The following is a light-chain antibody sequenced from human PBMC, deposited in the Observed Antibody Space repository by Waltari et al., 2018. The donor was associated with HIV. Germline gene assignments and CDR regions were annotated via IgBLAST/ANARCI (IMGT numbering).Light chain of an antibody. Sequence: DIQLPQSPSFLSASVGDRVTAACRASQDISDFLAWYQQKPGIAPRLLIYDASTLYTGVPSRFRGSGSGTEFTLTISSLQPEDFASYYCQQLHTFPLTFGGGTKV. CDR2: DAS. CDR3: QQLHTFPLT. CDR1: QDISDF. J-gene: IGKJ4*01. V-gene: IGKV1-9*01.